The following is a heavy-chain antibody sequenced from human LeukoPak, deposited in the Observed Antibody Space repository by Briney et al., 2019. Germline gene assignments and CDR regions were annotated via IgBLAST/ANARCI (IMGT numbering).Heavy chain of an antibody. D-gene: IGHD2-2*02. CDR2: IKQDGSEK. V-gene: IGHV3-7*01. Sequence: GGSLRLSCGASGFTLSSYWMNWVRQAPGKGLEWVANIKQDGSEKYYVDSVKGRFTISRDNAKNSLYLQMNSLRAEDTAVYYCAKDKEGIVVVPAAIGSAFDIWGQGTMVTVSS. CDR3: AKDKEGIVVVPAAIGSAFDI. CDR1: GFTLSSYW. J-gene: IGHJ3*02.